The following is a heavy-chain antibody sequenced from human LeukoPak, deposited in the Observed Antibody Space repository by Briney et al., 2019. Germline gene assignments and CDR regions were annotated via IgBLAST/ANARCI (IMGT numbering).Heavy chain of an antibody. V-gene: IGHV3-30*02. J-gene: IGHJ4*02. CDR1: GFTFSSYG. CDR3: AKTDSPVLRYFDWLKVPFDY. D-gene: IGHD3-9*01. Sequence: PTGGSLRLSCAASGFTFSSYGMHWVRQAPGKGLEWVAFIRYDGSNKYYADSVKGRFTISRDNSKNTLYLQMNSLRAEDTAVYYCAKTDSPVLRYFDWLKVPFDYWGQGTLVTVSS. CDR2: IRYDGSNK.